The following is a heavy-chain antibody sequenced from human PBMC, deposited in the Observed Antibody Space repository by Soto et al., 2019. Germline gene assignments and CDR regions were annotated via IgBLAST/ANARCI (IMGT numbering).Heavy chain of an antibody. CDR3: AVTHGCKNYYFDY. CDR1: GGSISSGDYY. CDR2: FYYSGST. Sequence: SETLSLTCTVSGGSISSGDYYWSWIRQHPGKGLEWIGNFYYSGSTYYNTSLKSRITISVDTSKNQFSLRLSSLTASNTAMYYCAVTHGCKNYYFDYWGHGTLVTVSS. V-gene: IGHV4-31*03. J-gene: IGHJ4*01. D-gene: IGHD2-15*01.